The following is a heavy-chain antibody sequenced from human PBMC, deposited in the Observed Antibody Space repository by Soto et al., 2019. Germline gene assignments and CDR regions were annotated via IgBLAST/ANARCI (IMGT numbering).Heavy chain of an antibody. V-gene: IGHV4-59*01. J-gene: IGHJ4*02. Sequence: QVQLQESGPGLVKPSETLSLTCSVSGGSISGYYWSWIRQTPEKGLAWIGYIYYSGTTNYNPSLKSRVTILLAMPTNQFSLKLTSVTAAVPAVYYCAAAPRYWGQGILVTVSS. D-gene: IGHD2-15*01. CDR3: AAAPRY. CDR1: GGSISGYY. CDR2: IYYSGTT.